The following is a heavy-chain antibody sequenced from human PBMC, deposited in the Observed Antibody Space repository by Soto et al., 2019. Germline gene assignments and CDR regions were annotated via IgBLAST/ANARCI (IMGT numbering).Heavy chain of an antibody. CDR3: EKDQFYD. Sequence: EVQLLQSEGNLVQPGGSLRLSCAASGFTLSNYGMNWVRQAPGKGLEWVSSISGSDGTTYYADSVKGRFTIARDNSKNTLYLQMNTVRAEDTAVYYCEKDQFYDWGQGTLVTGSS. D-gene: IGHD3-22*01. CDR2: ISGSDGTT. V-gene: IGHV3-23*01. CDR1: GFTLSNYG. J-gene: IGHJ4*02.